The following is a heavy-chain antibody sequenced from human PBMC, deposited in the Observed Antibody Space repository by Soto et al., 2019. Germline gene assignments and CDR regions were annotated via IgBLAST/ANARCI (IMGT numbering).Heavy chain of an antibody. V-gene: IGHV3-23*01. Sequence: GGSLRLSCAASGFTFSSYAMSWVRQAPGKGLEWVSAISGSGDSTSYADSVKGRFTISRDNSKNTLYLQMNSLRAEDTAVYYCAKDAHSSGYWGSDPWGQGTLVTVSS. CDR2: ISGSGDST. CDR1: GFTFSSYA. D-gene: IGHD3-22*01. CDR3: AKDAHSSGYWGSDP. J-gene: IGHJ5*02.